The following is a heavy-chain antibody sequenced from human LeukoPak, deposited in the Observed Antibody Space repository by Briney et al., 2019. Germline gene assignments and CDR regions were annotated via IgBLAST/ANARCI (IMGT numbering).Heavy chain of an antibody. Sequence: MPGGSLRLSCAASGFTFSSYSMNWVRQAPGKGLEWVSSISSSSSYIYYADSVKGRFTISRDNSKSTLSMQMDSLRAEDTAVYYCARDAYYSTGTYFDNWGQGTLVAVSS. V-gene: IGHV3-21*06. D-gene: IGHD1-7*01. CDR1: GFTFSSYS. J-gene: IGHJ4*02. CDR2: ISSSSSYI. CDR3: ARDAYYSTGTYFDN.